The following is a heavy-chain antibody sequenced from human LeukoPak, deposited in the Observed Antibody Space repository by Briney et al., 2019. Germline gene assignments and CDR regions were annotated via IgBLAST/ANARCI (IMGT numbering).Heavy chain of an antibody. CDR1: GFTFSDYY. J-gene: IGHJ4*02. Sequence: PGGSLRLSCAASGFTFSDYYMSRIRQAPGKGLEWVSYISSSGSTIYYADSVKGRFTISRDNAKNSLYLQMNSLRAEDTAVYYCARDKYSGYDLDYWGQGTLVTVSS. V-gene: IGHV3-11*01. CDR3: ARDKYSGYDLDY. D-gene: IGHD5-12*01. CDR2: ISSSGSTI.